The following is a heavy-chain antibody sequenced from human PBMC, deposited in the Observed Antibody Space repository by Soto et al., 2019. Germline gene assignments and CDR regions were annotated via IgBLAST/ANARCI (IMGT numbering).Heavy chain of an antibody. CDR3: ATGPWGSSSWHKQFDY. D-gene: IGHD6-13*01. V-gene: IGHV1-3*01. J-gene: IGHJ4*02. Sequence: ASVKVSCKASGYTFTSYAMHWVRQAPGQRLEWMGWINAGNGNTKYSQKFQARVTITRVTSASTAYMELSSLRSEDTAVYYCATGPWGSSSWHKQFDYWGQGTLVTVSS. CDR1: GYTFTSYA. CDR2: INAGNGNT.